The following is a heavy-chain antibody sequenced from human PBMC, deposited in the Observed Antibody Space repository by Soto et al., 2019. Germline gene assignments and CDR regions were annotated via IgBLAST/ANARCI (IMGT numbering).Heavy chain of an antibody. J-gene: IGHJ4*02. V-gene: IGHV4-59*08. CDR3: ARHIFEYSGYDSHLWWDY. D-gene: IGHD5-12*01. Sequence: SETLSLTCTVSGGSISSYYWSWIRQPPGKGLEWIGYIYYSGSTNYNPSLKSRVTISVDTSKNQFSLKLSSVTAADTAVYYCARHIFEYSGYDSHLWWDYWGQGTLVTVSS. CDR1: GGSISSYY. CDR2: IYYSGST.